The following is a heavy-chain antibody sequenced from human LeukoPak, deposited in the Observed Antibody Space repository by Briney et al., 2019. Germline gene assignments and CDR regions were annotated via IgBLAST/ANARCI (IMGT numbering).Heavy chain of an antibody. Sequence: SETLSLTCTVSGYSISSGYYWGWIRQPPGKGLEWIGIIYHSGSTYFNPSLKSRVTISVDTSKNQFSLKLSSVTAADTAVYYCAGTQGDSSGYYGFDYWGQGTLVTVSS. V-gene: IGHV4-38-2*02. J-gene: IGHJ4*02. D-gene: IGHD3-22*01. CDR1: GYSISSGYY. CDR3: AGTQGDSSGYYGFDY. CDR2: IYHSGST.